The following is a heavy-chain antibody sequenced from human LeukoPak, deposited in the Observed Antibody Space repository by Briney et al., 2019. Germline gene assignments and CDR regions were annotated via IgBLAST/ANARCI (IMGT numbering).Heavy chain of an antibody. Sequence: PSETLSLTCTVSGGSISSGSYYWSWIRQPAGKGREWIGRIYTSGSTNYNPSLKSRVTISVDTSKNQFSLKLSSVTAADTAVYYCARASYDFWSGYYLHDAFDIWGQGTMVTVSS. V-gene: IGHV4-61*02. CDR2: IYTSGST. J-gene: IGHJ3*02. D-gene: IGHD3-3*01. CDR1: GGSISSGSYY. CDR3: ARASYDFWSGYYLHDAFDI.